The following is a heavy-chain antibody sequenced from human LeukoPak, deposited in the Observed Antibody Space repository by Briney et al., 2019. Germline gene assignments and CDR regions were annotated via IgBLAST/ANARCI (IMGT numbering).Heavy chain of an antibody. D-gene: IGHD1-26*01. Sequence: ASVKVSCKASGYTFTSYGISWLRQAPGQGLEWMGWISAYNGNTNYAQKLQGRVTMTTDTSTSTAYMELSSLRSEDTAVYYCAKDSPQVGAILYWGQGTLVTVSS. CDR2: ISAYNGNT. CDR3: AKDSPQVGAILY. CDR1: GYTFTSYG. J-gene: IGHJ1*01. V-gene: IGHV1-18*01.